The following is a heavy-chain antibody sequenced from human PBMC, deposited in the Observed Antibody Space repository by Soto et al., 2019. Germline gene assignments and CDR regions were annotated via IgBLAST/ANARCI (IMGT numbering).Heavy chain of an antibody. CDR1: GGSISSYY. CDR2: IYYSGST. Sequence: SETLSLTCTVSGGSISSYYWSWIRQPPGKGLEWIGYIYYSGSTNYNPSLKSRVTISVDTSKNQFSLKLSSVTAADTAVYYCARAVDDYSHYRYFDYWGQGTLVTVSS. D-gene: IGHD4-4*01. V-gene: IGHV4-59*01. CDR3: ARAVDDYSHYRYFDY. J-gene: IGHJ4*02.